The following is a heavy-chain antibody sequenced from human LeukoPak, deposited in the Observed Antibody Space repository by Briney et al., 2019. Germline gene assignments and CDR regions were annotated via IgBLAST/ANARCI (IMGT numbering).Heavy chain of an antibody. CDR1: GFIFSGSA. J-gene: IGHJ4*02. CDR3: TSRPYYYGSGSYYSGLY. Sequence: GGSLRLSCAASGFIFSGSAMHWVRQASGKGLEWVGRIRSKANSYATAYAASVKGRFTISRDDSKNTAYLQMNSLKTEDTAVYYCTSRPYYYGSGSYYSGLYWGQGTLVTVSS. V-gene: IGHV3-73*01. CDR2: IRSKANSYAT. D-gene: IGHD3-10*01.